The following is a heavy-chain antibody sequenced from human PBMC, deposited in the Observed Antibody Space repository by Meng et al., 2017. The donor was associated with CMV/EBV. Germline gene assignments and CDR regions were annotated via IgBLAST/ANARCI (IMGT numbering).Heavy chain of an antibody. Sequence: SVKVSCKASGCTFSSYTISWVRQAPGQGLDWMGRIIPILGIANYAQKFQGRVTITADKSTSTAYMELSSLRSEDTAVYYCARVGCSSTSCYGMDVWGQGTTVTVSS. CDR2: IIPILGIA. CDR1: GCTFSSYT. CDR3: ARVGCSSTSCYGMDV. V-gene: IGHV1-69*02. J-gene: IGHJ6*02. D-gene: IGHD2-2*01.